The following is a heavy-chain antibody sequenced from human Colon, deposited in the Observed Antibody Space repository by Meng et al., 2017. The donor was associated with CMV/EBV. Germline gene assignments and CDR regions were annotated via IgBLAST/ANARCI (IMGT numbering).Heavy chain of an antibody. CDR1: GSTVNSNY. CDR2: THSDGKT. J-gene: IGHJ6*02. Sequence: GESLKISCTVSGSTVNSNYITWVRQAPGKGLEWVSNTHSDGKTYYADSVKGRFTISRDNAKNSIYLQIDSLRAEDTAVYYCAREDQLPSTHSYYNYGMDVWGQGTTVTVSS. CDR3: AREDQLPSTHSYYNYGMDV. V-gene: IGHV3-53*01. D-gene: IGHD1-1*01.